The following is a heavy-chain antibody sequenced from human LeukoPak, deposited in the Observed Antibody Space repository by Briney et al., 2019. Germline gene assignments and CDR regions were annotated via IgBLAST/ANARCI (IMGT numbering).Heavy chain of an antibody. CDR1: GGSISSGDYY. D-gene: IGHD3-22*01. CDR3: ARRDPITMIVAFDY. J-gene: IGHJ4*02. Sequence: KASQTLSLTCTVSGGSISSGDYYWRWIRQPPGKGREWIGYIYYSGSTYYNPSLKSRVTISVDTSKNQFSLKLSSVTAADTAVYYCARRDPITMIVAFDYWGQGTLVTVSS. CDR2: IYYSGST. V-gene: IGHV4-30-4*08.